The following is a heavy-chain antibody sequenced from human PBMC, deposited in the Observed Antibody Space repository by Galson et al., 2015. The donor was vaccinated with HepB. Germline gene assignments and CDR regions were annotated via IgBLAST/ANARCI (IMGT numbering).Heavy chain of an antibody. CDR1: GFTFSSYG. D-gene: IGHD2-8*01. J-gene: IGHJ6*03. V-gene: IGHV3-30*18. Sequence: SLRLSCAASGFTFSSYGMHWVRQAPGKGLEWVAVISYDGSNKYYADSVKGRFTISRDNSKNTLYLQMNSLRAEDTAVYYCAKAGAYAISGFMNYYYMDVWGKGTTVTVSS. CDR2: ISYDGSNK. CDR3: AKAGAYAISGFMNYYYMDV.